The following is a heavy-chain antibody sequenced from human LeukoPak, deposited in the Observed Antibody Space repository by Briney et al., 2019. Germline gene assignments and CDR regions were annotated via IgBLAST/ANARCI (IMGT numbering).Heavy chain of an antibody. J-gene: IGHJ4*02. V-gene: IGHV4-39*01. CDR3: ARLDYYGSGLDY. CDR2: IYYSGST. D-gene: IGHD3-10*01. Sequence: SETLSLTCTVSGGSINSSSYYWGWIRQPPGKRLEWIGSIYYSGSTYYNPSLKSRVTISVDTSKNRFSLKLSSVTAADTAVYYCARLDYYGSGLDYWGQGTLVTVSS. CDR1: GGSINSSSYY.